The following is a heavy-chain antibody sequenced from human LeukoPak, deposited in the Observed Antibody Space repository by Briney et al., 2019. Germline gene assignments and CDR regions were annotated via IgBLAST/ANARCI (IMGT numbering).Heavy chain of an antibody. V-gene: IGHV3-23*01. CDR1: GLTFITYS. CDR2: ITGSGAFT. D-gene: IGHD6-19*01. Sequence: GGSLRLSCAASGLTFITYSMTWVRQAPGRGLEWVSAITGSGAFTDYADSVKGRFTISRDTPKNTLYLQMNSLRAEDTAVYYCAKRSAESSGYFDYWGQGPLVTVSS. CDR3: AKRSAESSGYFDY. J-gene: IGHJ4*02.